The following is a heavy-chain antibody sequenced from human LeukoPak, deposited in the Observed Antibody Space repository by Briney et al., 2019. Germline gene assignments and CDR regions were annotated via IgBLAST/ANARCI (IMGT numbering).Heavy chain of an antibody. CDR2: IYYRGST. CDR1: GGSISSSRYF. Sequence: SETLSLTCTVPGGSISSSRYFWGWIRQPPGKGLEWIGSIYYRGSTYYNPSLKSRVTISVDTSKNQLSLKLSSVTAADTAVYFCARSGGLWLLTYYFDYWGQGTLVTVSS. D-gene: IGHD3-22*01. CDR3: ARSGGLWLLTYYFDY. J-gene: IGHJ4*02. V-gene: IGHV4-39*07.